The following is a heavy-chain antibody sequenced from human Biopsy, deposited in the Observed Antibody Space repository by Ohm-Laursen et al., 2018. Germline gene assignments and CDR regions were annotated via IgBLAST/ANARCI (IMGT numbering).Heavy chain of an antibody. CDR2: ISWHSGSR. CDR3: AKDVRVKVQLDGMDV. D-gene: IGHD1-1*01. Sequence: LSLTCAASGFTFDDYAMHWVRQAPGKGLEWVSGISWHSGSRGYADSVKGRFTISRDNAKKLLYLQMNSLRAEDTALYYCAKDVRVKVQLDGMDVWGQGTTVTVS. V-gene: IGHV3-9*01. CDR1: GFTFDDYA. J-gene: IGHJ6*02.